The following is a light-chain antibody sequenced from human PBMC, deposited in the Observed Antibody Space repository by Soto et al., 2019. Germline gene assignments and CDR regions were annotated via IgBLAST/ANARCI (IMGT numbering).Light chain of an antibody. J-gene: IGKJ1*01. CDR1: QSIPSW. CDR3: QQYNTYA. Sequence: DIQLTQSPSTLSASVGDRVTITCRASQSIPSWLAWYQQKAGKAPKVLIYKASIFESEVPSRFSGSRSGTEITLTISSLQPDDVAAYDCQQYNTYAFGQGTKVEFK. V-gene: IGKV1-5*03. CDR2: KAS.